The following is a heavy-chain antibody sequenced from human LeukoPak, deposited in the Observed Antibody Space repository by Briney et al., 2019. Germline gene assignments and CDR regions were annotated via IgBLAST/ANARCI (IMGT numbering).Heavy chain of an antibody. J-gene: IGHJ3*02. Sequence: SETLSLTCAVYGGSFSGYYWSWIRQPPGKGLEWIGSIYYSGSTYYNPSLKSRVTISVDTSKNQFSLKLSSVTAADTAVYYCARIIVGHAFDIWGQGTMVTVSS. D-gene: IGHD2-21*01. CDR3: ARIIVGHAFDI. CDR2: IYYSGST. CDR1: GGSFSGYY. V-gene: IGHV4-34*01.